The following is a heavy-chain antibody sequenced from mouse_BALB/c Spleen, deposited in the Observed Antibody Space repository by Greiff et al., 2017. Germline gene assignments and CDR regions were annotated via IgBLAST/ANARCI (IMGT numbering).Heavy chain of an antibody. Sequence: VKLVESGPGLVAPSQSLSITCTVSGFSLTGYGVNWVRQPPGKGLEWLGMIWGDGSTDYNSALKSRLSISKDNSKSQVFLKMNSLQTDDTARYYGAREGRVRRGYAMDYWGQGTSVTVSS. J-gene: IGHJ4*01. CDR1: GFSLTGYG. CDR3: AREGRVRRGYAMDY. D-gene: IGHD2-14*01. CDR2: IWGDGST. V-gene: IGHV2-6-7*01.